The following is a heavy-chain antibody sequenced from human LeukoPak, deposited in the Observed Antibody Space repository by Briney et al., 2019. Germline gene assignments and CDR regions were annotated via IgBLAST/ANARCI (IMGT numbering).Heavy chain of an antibody. Sequence: GGSLRLSCAASGFTFSNYGMSWVRQAPGKGLEWVSVIRGSGGGTYYADSVKGRFTISRDNSKNTVYLQMNSLRAEDTAVYYCARAAGRVDSSGYYYDAFDIWGQGTMVTVSS. CDR3: ARAAGRVDSSGYYYDAFDI. CDR2: IRGSGGGT. D-gene: IGHD3-22*01. V-gene: IGHV3-23*01. CDR1: GFTFSNYG. J-gene: IGHJ3*02.